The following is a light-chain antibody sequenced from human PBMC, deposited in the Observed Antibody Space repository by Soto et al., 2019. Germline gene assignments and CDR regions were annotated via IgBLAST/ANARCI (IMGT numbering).Light chain of an antibody. CDR3: QQFIVYDWT. J-gene: IGKJ1*01. CDR1: QAISSA. Sequence: AIQLTQSPSSLSANVGDRVTITCRASQAISSALAWYQQRPGNPPKLLIYDASSVEGGVPSRFSGSGSGTDFTLTINSLQPEDFATYYCQQFIVYDWTFGQGTKVEF. CDR2: DAS. V-gene: IGKV1-13*02.